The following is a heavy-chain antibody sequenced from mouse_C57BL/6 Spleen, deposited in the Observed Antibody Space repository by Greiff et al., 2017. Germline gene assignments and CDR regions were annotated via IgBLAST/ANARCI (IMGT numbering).Heavy chain of an antibody. J-gene: IGHJ2*01. CDR1: GYAFSSSW. Sequence: QVQLQQSGPELVKPGASVKISCKASGYAFSSSWMNWVKQRPGKGLEWIGRIYPGDGDTNYNGKFKGKATLTADKSSSTAYMQLSLLTSEDSAVYFGAQEELYDGSSPFDYWGQGTPLTVSA. V-gene: IGHV1-82*01. CDR3: AQEELYDGSSPFDY. D-gene: IGHD1-1*01. CDR2: IYPGDGDT.